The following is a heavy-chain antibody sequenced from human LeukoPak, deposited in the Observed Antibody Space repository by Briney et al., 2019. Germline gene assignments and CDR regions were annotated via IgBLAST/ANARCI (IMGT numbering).Heavy chain of an antibody. J-gene: IGHJ6*03. CDR1: GGSFSGYY. CDR3: ARGPPLRVGRGFYYMDV. V-gene: IGHV4-34*01. D-gene: IGHD3-10*01. CDR2: INHSGST. Sequence: SETLSLTCAVYGGSFSGYYWSWIRQPPGKGLEWIGEINHSGSTNYNPSLKGRVTISVDSSKNQFSLSLTSVTAADTAVYYCARGPPLRVGRGFYYMDVWGKGTTVTVSS.